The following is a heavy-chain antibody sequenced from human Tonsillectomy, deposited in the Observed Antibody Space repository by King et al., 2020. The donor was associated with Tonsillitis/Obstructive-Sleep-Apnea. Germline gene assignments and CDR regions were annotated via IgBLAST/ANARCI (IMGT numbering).Heavy chain of an antibody. CDR3: ARDDSSGYYFDAFDI. J-gene: IGHJ3*02. CDR1: GGSMSRYY. D-gene: IGHD3-22*01. CDR2: IEYSGST. Sequence: GAGVVERSETLSLTCTVGGGSMSRYYWSWIRQPRWKGLEWIGCIEYSGSTNYHPSLKRRVTISVDTSKNQFSLKLSSVTASDTAVYYCARDDSSGYYFDAFDIWGQGTMVTVSS. V-gene: IGHV4-59*01.